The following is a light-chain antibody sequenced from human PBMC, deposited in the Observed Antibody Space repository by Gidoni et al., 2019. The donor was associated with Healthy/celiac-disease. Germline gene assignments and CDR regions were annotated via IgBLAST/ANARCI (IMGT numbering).Light chain of an antibody. V-gene: IGLV6-57*03. CDR2: EDN. Sequence: NFMLTQPHSVSESPGKEVTISCTRSSGSIASSYVQWYQQRPGSAPTTVIYEDNQRPSWVPDRFSGSIDSSSNSASLTISGLKTEDEADYYCQSYDSISQYVLGTGTKVTVL. CDR1: SGSIASSY. J-gene: IGLJ1*01. CDR3: QSYDSISQYV.